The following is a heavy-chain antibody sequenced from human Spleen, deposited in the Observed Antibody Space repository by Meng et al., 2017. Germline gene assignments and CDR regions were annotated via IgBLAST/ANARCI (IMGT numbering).Heavy chain of an antibody. CDR3: AKDNDLRNECMDV. J-gene: IGHJ6*02. Sequence: GGSLRLSCAASGFTFSGHWMHWVRQAPGQGLVWVSRINPDGNTPTYADSVKGRFTISRDNAKNSLYLQMNSLRAEDTALYYCAKDNDLRNECMDVWGQGTTVTVSS. D-gene: IGHD1-1*01. CDR2: INPDGNTP. V-gene: IGHV3-74*01. CDR1: GFTFSGHW.